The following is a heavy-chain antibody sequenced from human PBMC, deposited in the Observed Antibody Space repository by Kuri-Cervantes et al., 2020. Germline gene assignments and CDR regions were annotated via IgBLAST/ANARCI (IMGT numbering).Heavy chain of an antibody. J-gene: IGHJ6*02. D-gene: IGHD2-21*02. V-gene: IGHV1-18*01. CDR2: ISAYNGNT. Sequence: ASVKVSCKASGYTFTSYGISWVRQAPGQGLEWMGWISAYNGNTNYAQKLQGRVTMTTDTSTSTAYMELRSLRSDDTAVYYCARERGYCGGDCYLLELYGMDVWGQGTTVTVSS. CDR1: GYTFTSYG. CDR3: ARERGYCGGDCYLLELYGMDV.